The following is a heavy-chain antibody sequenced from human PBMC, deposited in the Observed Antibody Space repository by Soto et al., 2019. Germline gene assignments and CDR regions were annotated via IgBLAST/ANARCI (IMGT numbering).Heavy chain of an antibody. J-gene: IGHJ5*02. D-gene: IGHD5-18*01. V-gene: IGHV4-59*01. CDR1: DGSISSYY. Sequence: SETLSLTCTVSDGSISSYYWSWIRQPPGKGLEWIGYIYYSGSTNYNPSLKSRVTISVDTSKNQFSLKLSSVTAADTAVYYCARRYVDADMEGGYTWFDPWGQGTLVTVSS. CDR3: ARRYVDADMEGGYTWFDP. CDR2: IYYSGST.